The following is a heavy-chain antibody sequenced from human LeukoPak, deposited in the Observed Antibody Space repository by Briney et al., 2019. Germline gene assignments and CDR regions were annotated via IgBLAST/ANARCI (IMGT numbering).Heavy chain of an antibody. D-gene: IGHD3-10*01. CDR3: YGSGSYYNGSRFDY. Sequence: GGSLRLSCAASGFTFSSYAMSWVRQAPGKGREWVSAISGSGGSTYYADSVKGRFTIPRDNSKNTLYLQMNSLRAEDTAVYYCYGSGSYYNGSRFDYWGQGTLVTVSS. CDR2: ISGSGGST. CDR1: GFTFSSYA. J-gene: IGHJ4*02. V-gene: IGHV3-23*01.